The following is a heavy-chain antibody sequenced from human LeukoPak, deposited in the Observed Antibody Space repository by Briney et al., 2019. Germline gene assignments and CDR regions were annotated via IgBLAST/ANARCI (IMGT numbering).Heavy chain of an antibody. D-gene: IGHD1-26*01. V-gene: IGHV3-21*01. J-gene: IGHJ5*02. Sequence: GGSLRLSCAASGFSFRTYSMNWVRQAPGKGLEWVSSINSDSIWIYYADSVRGRFTISRDNTRNSLYLQMNSPRVEDTAVYYCARDAGGRTQREGWFDPWGQGTLVTVSS. CDR2: INSDSIWI. CDR3: ARDAGGRTQREGWFDP. CDR1: GFSFRTYS.